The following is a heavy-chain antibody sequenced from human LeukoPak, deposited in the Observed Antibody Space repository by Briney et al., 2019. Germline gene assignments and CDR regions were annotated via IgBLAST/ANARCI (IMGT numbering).Heavy chain of an antibody. Sequence: PGRSLRLSCEASGFIFSSYAMHWVRHAPGEALEWVAVISHYGSNKYYADSVKGRLTISRDNSKNTLHPQMNSLRTEDTALYYCARDLEYYYYYYMDVWGKGTTVTVS. V-gene: IGHV3-30*01. CDR2: ISHYGSNK. CDR1: GFIFSSYA. CDR3: ARDLEYYYYYYMDV. J-gene: IGHJ6*03.